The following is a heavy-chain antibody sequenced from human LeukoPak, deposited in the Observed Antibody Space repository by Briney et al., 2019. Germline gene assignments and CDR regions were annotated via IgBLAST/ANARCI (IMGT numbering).Heavy chain of an antibody. CDR1: GYTFTGYC. D-gene: IGHD2-21*02. J-gene: IGHJ3*02. CDR2: INPNSGGT. Sequence: ASVTVSCKPSGYTFTGYCMHWVRQAPGQGLEGMGWINPNSGGTNYEQKFQGRVTMTRDTSISTAYMELSRLRSDDTAVYYCARVQIVVVTGSYYPDAFDIWGQGTMVTVSS. CDR3: ARVQIVVVTGSYYPDAFDI. V-gene: IGHV1-2*02.